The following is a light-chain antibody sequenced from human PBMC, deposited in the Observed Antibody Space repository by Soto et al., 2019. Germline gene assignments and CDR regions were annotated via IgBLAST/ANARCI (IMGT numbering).Light chain of an antibody. CDR3: QQSETSPWT. J-gene: IGKJ1*01. CDR2: EVS. Sequence: EIVLTQSPGTLSLSPGERATLSCRASQSLSNNYLAWYQQKPGQAPRPLMSEVSRSATGVPDRFSGSGSGTDFTLIISRLEPEDVAVYYCQQSETSPWTFGQGTKVEIK. V-gene: IGKV3-20*01. CDR1: QSLSNNY.